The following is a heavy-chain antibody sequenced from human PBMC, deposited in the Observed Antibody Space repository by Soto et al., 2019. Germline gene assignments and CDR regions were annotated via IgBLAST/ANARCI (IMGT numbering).Heavy chain of an antibody. CDR3: ARGLYSSSSPGMDV. CDR2: INSDGSST. D-gene: IGHD6-6*01. J-gene: IGHJ6*02. V-gene: IGHV3-74*01. Sequence: GGSLRLSCAASGFTFSSYWIHWVRQAPGKGLEWVSRINSDGSSTSNADSVKGRFTISRDNAKNTLYLQMNSLRAEDTAVYYCARGLYSSSSPGMDVWGQGTTVTVSS. CDR1: GFTFSSYW.